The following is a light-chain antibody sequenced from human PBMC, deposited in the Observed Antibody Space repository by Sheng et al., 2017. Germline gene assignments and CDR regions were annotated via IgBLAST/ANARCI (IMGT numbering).Light chain of an antibody. Sequence: EIVLTQSPGTLSLSPGERATLSCRASQTVGSSYLAWYQQKPGQAPRLLIYGASSRATGIPDRFSGSGSGTDFTLTISRLEPEDFAVYYCHQYVSSQLIFGGGTKVEIK. CDR3: HQYVSSQLI. CDR1: QTVGSSY. CDR2: GAS. J-gene: IGKJ4*01. V-gene: IGKV3-20*01.